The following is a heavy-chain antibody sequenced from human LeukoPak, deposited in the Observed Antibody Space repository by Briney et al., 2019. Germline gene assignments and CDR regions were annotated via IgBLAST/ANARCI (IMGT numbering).Heavy chain of an antibody. Sequence: GGSLRLSCSASGFTFSSYAMHWVRQAPGKGLEYVSAISSNGGSTYYADSVKGRFTISRDNSENTLYLQMSSLRAEDTAVYYCVKDPTSGTTYQGYWGQGTLVTVSS. J-gene: IGHJ4*02. D-gene: IGHD1-7*01. V-gene: IGHV3-64D*09. CDR2: ISSNGGST. CDR1: GFTFSSYA. CDR3: VKDPTSGTTYQGY.